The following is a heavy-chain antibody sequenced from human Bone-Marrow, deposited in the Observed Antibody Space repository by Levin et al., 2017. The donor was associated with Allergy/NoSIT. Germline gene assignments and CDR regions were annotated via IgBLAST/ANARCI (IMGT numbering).Heavy chain of an antibody. CDR3: AASFLL. CDR2: IVVASGDT. CDR1: GFTFSNSA. J-gene: IGHJ4*02. V-gene: IGHV1-58*02. Sequence: PAASVKVSCKASGFTFSNSAMQWVRQARGQPLEWIGGIVVASGDTHYAPKLQGRVTLTTDMSTSTAYMELTNLRSEDTAVYYCAASFLLWGQGSLVAVSS.